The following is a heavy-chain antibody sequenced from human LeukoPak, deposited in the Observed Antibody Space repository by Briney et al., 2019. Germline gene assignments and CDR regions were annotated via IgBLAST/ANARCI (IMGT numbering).Heavy chain of an antibody. CDR1: GGSISSYY. V-gene: IGHV4-59*08. Sequence: SETLSLTCTVSGGSISSYYWSWIRQPPGEGLEWNGYIYYSGSTNYNPSLKSRVTISVDTSKNQFSLRLSSVTAADTAVYYWARRGLVRAAFDIWGQGTMVTVSS. J-gene: IGHJ3*02. CDR3: ARRGLVRAAFDI. CDR2: IYYSGST. D-gene: IGHD6-19*01.